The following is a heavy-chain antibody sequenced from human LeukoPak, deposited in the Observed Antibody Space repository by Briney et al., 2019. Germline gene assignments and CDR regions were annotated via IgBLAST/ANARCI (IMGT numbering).Heavy chain of an antibody. J-gene: IGHJ4*02. CDR2: INPNSGGT. CDR3: ARDFMVTRSPSGY. Sequence: GASVKVSCKASGYTFTGYYMHWVRQAPGQGLEWMGWINPNSGGTNYAQKFQGRVTMTRDTSISTAYMELSRLRSDDTAVYYCARDFMVTRSPSGYWGQGTLVTVSS. V-gene: IGHV1-2*02. CDR1: GYTFTGYY. D-gene: IGHD5-18*01.